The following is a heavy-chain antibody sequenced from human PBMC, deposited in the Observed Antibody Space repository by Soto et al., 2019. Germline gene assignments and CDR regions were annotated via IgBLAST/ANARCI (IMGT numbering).Heavy chain of an antibody. V-gene: IGHV3-74*01. J-gene: IGHJ4*02. Sequence: GWSLRLSCAASGFTFSNSWMHWVRQVSGKGLEWVSRINADGTSTSYADSVKGRFTISRDNAKNTLYLHVNSLRAEDTAVYYCVKVLARGVGVPRFYFESWGQGALVTVSS. CDR1: GFTFSNSW. CDR3: VKVLARGVGVPRFYFES. CDR2: INADGTST. D-gene: IGHD2-2*01.